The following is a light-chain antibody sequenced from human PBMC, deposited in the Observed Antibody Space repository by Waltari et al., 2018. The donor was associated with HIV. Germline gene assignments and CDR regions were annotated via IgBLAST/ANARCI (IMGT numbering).Light chain of an antibody. CDR1: SSNIGAGYD. J-gene: IGLJ3*02. V-gene: IGLV1-40*01. Sequence: QSVLPQPPSVSGAPGQRVTISCTGSSSNIGAGYDVPWYQQIPGTAPKPLIYGNSHRPSGGTDRFSCSKSGTAASLAITGLQAEDEAEYYCQAYDSSLSVWVFGGGSKLSVL. CDR3: QAYDSSLSVWV. CDR2: GNS.